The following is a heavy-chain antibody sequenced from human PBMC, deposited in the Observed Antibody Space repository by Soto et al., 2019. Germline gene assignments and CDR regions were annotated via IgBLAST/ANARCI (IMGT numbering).Heavy chain of an antibody. J-gene: IGHJ4*02. Sequence: GGSLRLSCAASGFTFSSYGMHWVRQAPGKGLEWVAVISYDGSNKYYADPVKGRFTISRDNSKNTLYLQMNSLRAEDTAVYYCAKDSRHIVVVTAIDYWGQGTLVTVSS. CDR1: GFTFSSYG. D-gene: IGHD2-21*02. CDR3: AKDSRHIVVVTAIDY. CDR2: ISYDGSNK. V-gene: IGHV3-30*18.